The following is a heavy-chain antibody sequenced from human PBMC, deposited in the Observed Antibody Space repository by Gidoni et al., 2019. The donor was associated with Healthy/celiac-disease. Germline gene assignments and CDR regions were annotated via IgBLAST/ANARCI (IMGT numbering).Heavy chain of an antibody. CDR2: INHSGST. CDR3: ARAGYSSGWYLY. Sequence: QVQLQQWGAGLLKPSETLSLTCAVSGGSFSGYYWSWIRQPPGKGLEWIGEINHSGSTNYNPSLKSRVTISVDTSKNQFSLKLSSVTAADTAVYYCARAGYSSGWYLYWGQGTLVTVSS. D-gene: IGHD6-19*01. V-gene: IGHV4-34*01. J-gene: IGHJ4*02. CDR1: GGSFSGYY.